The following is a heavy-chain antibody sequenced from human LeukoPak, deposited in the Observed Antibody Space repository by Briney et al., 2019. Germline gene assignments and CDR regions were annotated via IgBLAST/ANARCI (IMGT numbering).Heavy chain of an antibody. D-gene: IGHD3-10*01. CDR1: GFTFSSYA. CDR2: ISYDGSNK. Sequence: PGGSLRLSCAASGFTFSSYAMHWVRQAPGKGLEWVAVISYDGSNKYYADSVKGRFTISRDNSKNTLYLQMNSLRAEDTAVYYCARLWFGESHFDYWGQGTLVTVSS. CDR3: ARLWFGESHFDY. V-gene: IGHV3-30-3*01. J-gene: IGHJ4*02.